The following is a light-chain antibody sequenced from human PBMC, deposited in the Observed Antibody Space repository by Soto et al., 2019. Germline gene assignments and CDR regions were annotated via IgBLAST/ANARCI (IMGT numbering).Light chain of an antibody. CDR1: RTISTY. CDR3: HQSNSMPWT. CDR2: SAS. J-gene: IGKJ1*01. V-gene: IGKV1-39*01. Sequence: DIQMAQSPSSLSAFVGDRVTITCRASRTISTYLNWYQKKPGRAPRLLIHSASSLQSGIPSRFTGSGSGTEFTLSISGLQPEDFATYYCHQSNSMPWTFGPGTEV.